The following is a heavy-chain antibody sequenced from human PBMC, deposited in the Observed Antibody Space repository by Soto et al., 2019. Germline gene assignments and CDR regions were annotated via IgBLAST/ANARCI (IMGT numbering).Heavy chain of an antibody. CDR1: GYTFTGYY. CDR3: ARGQRYFDWLPYSPYGTDV. D-gene: IGHD3-9*01. Sequence: ASVKVSCKASGYTFTGYYMHWVRQAPGQGLEWMGWINPNSGGTNYAQKFQGWVTMTRDTSISTAYMELSRLRSDDTAVYYCARGQRYFDWLPYSPYGTDVWGQGTTVTVSS. V-gene: IGHV1-2*04. J-gene: IGHJ6*02. CDR2: INPNSGGT.